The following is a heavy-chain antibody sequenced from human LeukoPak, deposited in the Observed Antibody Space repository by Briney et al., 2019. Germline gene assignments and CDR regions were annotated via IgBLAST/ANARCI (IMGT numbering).Heavy chain of an antibody. CDR3: AKMSSSSNWFDP. CDR1: GGSLSSGGYS. Sequence: SETLSLTCAVSGGSLSSGGYSWSRIRQPPGKGLEFIGYIYHSGTTYYHPSLKSRLTISVDRSENQLSLKLTSVTAADTAVYYCAKMSSSSNWFDPWGQGTLVTVSS. CDR2: IYHSGTT. V-gene: IGHV4-30-2*01. J-gene: IGHJ5*02. D-gene: IGHD6-6*01.